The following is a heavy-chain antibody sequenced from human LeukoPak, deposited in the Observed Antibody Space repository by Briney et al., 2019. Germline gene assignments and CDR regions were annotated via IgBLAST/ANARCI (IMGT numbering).Heavy chain of an antibody. CDR1: GFTFSSYW. CDR3: ARGVGGRAFDI. CDR2: SNSDGRST. V-gene: IGHV3-74*03. J-gene: IGHJ3*02. D-gene: IGHD3-10*01. Sequence: GGSLRLSCAASGFTFSSYWMHWVRQVPGKGLEWVSRSNSDGRSTTYADSVKDRFTISRDNAKNTLYVQIHSLRAEDTAVYYCARGVGGRAFDIWGQGTMVTVSS.